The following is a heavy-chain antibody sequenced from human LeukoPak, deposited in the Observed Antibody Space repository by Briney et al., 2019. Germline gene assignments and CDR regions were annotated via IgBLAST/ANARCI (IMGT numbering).Heavy chain of an antibody. CDR1: GFTFSSYW. J-gene: IGHJ4*02. Sequence: GGSLRLSCAASGFTFSSYWMHWVRQAPGKGLVWISRINSDGSTTSYADSVKGRFTISGDNAKNTLYLQMNSLRAEDTAVYYCARGNYYGQDYWGQGTLVTVSS. V-gene: IGHV3-74*01. D-gene: IGHD3-10*01. CDR2: INSDGSTT. CDR3: ARGNYYGQDY.